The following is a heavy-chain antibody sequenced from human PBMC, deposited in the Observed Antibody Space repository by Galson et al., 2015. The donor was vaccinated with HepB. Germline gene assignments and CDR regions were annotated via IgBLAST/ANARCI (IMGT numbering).Heavy chain of an antibody. V-gene: IGHV3-30*18. CDR2: ISYDGSNK. Sequence: SLRLSCAASGFTFSSYGMHWVRQAPGKGLEWVAVISYDGSNKYYADSVKGRFTISRDNSKNTLYLQMNSLRAEDTAVYYCAKVRVVAQLRYGMDVWGQGTTVTVSS. D-gene: IGHD2-15*01. CDR3: AKVRVVAQLRYGMDV. CDR1: GFTFSSYG. J-gene: IGHJ6*02.